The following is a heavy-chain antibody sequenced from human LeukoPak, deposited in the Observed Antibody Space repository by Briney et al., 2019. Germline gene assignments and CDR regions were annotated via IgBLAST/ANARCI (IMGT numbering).Heavy chain of an antibody. Sequence: SETLSLTCTVSGGSISSYYWSWIRQPPGKGLEWIGYIYYSGSTNYNPSLKSRVTISVDTSKNQFSLKLSSVTAADTAVYYCARVQDGYNHYWGQGTLVTVSS. J-gene: IGHJ4*02. CDR2: IYYSGST. CDR1: GGSISSYY. D-gene: IGHD5-24*01. V-gene: IGHV4-59*01. CDR3: ARVQDGYNHY.